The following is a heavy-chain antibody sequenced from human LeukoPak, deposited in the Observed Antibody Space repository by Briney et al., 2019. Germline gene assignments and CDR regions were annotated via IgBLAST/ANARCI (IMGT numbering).Heavy chain of an antibody. CDR2: INHSGST. Sequence: PSETLSLTCAVYGGSFSGYYWSWIRQPPGKGLEWIGEINHSGSTNYNPSLKSRVTISVYTSKNQFSLKLSSVTAADTAVYYCARDTSGASGSYYFDYWGQGTLVTVSS. CDR3: ARDTSGASGSYYFDY. J-gene: IGHJ4*02. CDR1: GGSFSGYY. V-gene: IGHV4-34*01. D-gene: IGHD3-22*01.